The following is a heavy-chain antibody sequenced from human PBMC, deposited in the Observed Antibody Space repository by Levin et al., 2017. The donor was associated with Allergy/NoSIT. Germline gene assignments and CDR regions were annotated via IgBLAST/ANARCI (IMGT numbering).Heavy chain of an antibody. V-gene: IGHV3-23*01. CDR1: GFTFSKYA. CDR2: ISGSGGGT. J-gene: IGHJ4*02. Sequence: GESLKISCAASGFTFSKYAMSWARQAPGKGLEWVSAISGSGGGTYYADSVKGRSTISRDNSKNTLYLQMNSLRDEDTAVYYCAISSGWYRPTGAFDYWGQGTLVTVSS. D-gene: IGHD6-19*01. CDR3: AISSGWYRPTGAFDY.